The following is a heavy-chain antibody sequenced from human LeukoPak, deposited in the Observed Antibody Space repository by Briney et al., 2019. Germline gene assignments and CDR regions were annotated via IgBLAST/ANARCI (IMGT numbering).Heavy chain of an antibody. CDR3: ARENFMATSGTTFDI. CDR2: VSSSSTNK. V-gene: IGHV3-21*01. Sequence: GGSLRLSFAASGSTFSSYAMNWVRQAPGKGLEWVSSVSSSSTNKSYADSVKGRFTISRDDAKNSLYLQMNSLRVEDTAVYYCARENFMATSGTTFDIWGQGTMVSVSS. J-gene: IGHJ3*02. D-gene: IGHD1-1*01. CDR1: GSTFSSYA.